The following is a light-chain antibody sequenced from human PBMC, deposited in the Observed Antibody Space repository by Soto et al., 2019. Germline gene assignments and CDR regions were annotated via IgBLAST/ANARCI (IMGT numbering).Light chain of an antibody. CDR3: QSYDISLSGWV. CDR1: NSNIGAGYD. Sequence: QSVLTQPPSVSGAPGQRVTISCTGSNSNIGAGYDVHWYQQLPGTAPKLLIYGNSNRPSGAPDRFSGSKSGTSASLAITGLQAEDEADYYCQSYDISLSGWVFGGGTKLTVL. V-gene: IGLV1-40*01. J-gene: IGLJ3*02. CDR2: GNS.